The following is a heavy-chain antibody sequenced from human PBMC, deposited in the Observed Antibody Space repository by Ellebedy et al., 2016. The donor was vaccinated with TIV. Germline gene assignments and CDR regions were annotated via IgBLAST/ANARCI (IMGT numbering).Heavy chain of an antibody. D-gene: IGHD3-16*01. CDR1: GFTFSDYY. CDR3: AKEGERGSSSGAFDI. J-gene: IGHJ3*02. Sequence: GESLKISCAASGFTFSDYYMSWIRQAPGKGLEWVSYISSSSSYTDYADSVKGRFTISRDNAKNSLYLQMNSLRAEDTAVYYCAKEGERGSSSGAFDIWGQGTMVTVSS. CDR2: ISSSSSYT. V-gene: IGHV3-11*06.